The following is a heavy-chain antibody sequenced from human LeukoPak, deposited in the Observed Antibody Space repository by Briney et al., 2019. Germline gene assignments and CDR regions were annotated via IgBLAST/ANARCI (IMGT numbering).Heavy chain of an antibody. V-gene: IGHV4-61*01. D-gene: IGHD3-22*01. CDR3: ARGTDYYDSSGYPSYYFDY. J-gene: IGHJ4*02. CDR2: IYYSGST. CDR1: GGSVSSGSYY. Sequence: SQTLSLTCTVSGGSVSSGSYYWSWIRQPPGKGLEWIGYIYYSGSTNYNPSLKSRVTISVDTSKNQFSLKLSSVTAADTAVYYCARGTDYYDSSGYPSYYFDYWGQGTLVTVSS.